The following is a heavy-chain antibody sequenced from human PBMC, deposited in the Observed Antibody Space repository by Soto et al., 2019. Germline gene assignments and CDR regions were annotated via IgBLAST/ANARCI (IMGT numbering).Heavy chain of an antibody. CDR3: ARVRYFDWGESYYFDY. Sequence: SETLSLTCTVSGGSISSYYWSWIRQPPGKGLEWIGYIYYSGSTNYNPSLKSRVTISVDTSKNQFSLKLSSVTAADTAVYYCARVRYFDWGESYYFDYWGQGTLVTVSS. CDR1: GGSISSYY. CDR2: IYYSGST. V-gene: IGHV4-59*01. J-gene: IGHJ4*02. D-gene: IGHD3-9*01.